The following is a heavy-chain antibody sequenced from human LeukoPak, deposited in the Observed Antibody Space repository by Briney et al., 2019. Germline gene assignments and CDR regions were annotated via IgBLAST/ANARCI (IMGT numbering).Heavy chain of an antibody. CDR3: ARDESGDNDAFDT. CDR1: GFTFSDYT. Sequence: GGSLRLSCAASGFTFSDYTMNWVRLAPGKGLEWVSSISGSSNYIYYADSVKGRFTISRGNAKNSLYLQMNSLRVEDTAVYYCARDESGDNDAFDTWGQGTMVTVSS. D-gene: IGHD2-21*01. V-gene: IGHV3-21*01. J-gene: IGHJ3*02. CDR2: ISGSSNYI.